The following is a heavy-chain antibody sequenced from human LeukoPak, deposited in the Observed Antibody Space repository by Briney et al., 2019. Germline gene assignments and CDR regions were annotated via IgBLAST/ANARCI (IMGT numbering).Heavy chain of an antibody. CDR1: GFCFSGYW. Sequence: GGSLRLSCAASGFCFSGYWMQRVREAPEEGLVCVSLINIDGSRTTYADSVKGRFTISRDNLKNTLYMQMNSLIADGTAVYYCARESGYTYGAWGQGTLVTVSS. CDR3: ARESGYTYGA. D-gene: IGHD6-13*01. CDR2: INIDGSRT. J-gene: IGHJ4*02. V-gene: IGHV3-74*01.